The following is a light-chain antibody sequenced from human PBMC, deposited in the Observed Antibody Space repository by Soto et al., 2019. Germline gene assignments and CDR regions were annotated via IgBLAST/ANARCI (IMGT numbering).Light chain of an antibody. Sequence: IQLTQSPSTLSASVGDRVTITCRASQSIRSWLAWYQQKPGKAPKLLIYKASSLESGVPSRFSGSGSGTEFTLTISSLQPDDFATYYCQQYNSYWTFGQGTKVEIK. CDR3: QQYNSYWT. J-gene: IGKJ1*01. CDR2: KAS. V-gene: IGKV1-5*03. CDR1: QSIRSW.